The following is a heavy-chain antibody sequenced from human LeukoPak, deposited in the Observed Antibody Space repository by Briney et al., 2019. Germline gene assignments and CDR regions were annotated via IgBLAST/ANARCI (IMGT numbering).Heavy chain of an antibody. CDR3: AKSSYCDSSGYYREYYFDY. D-gene: IGHD3-22*01. CDR2: IRSAVDTT. V-gene: IGHV3-23*01. Sequence: GGSLGLSCAASGFTMSNYGVGWVRQAPGKGLEWVSGIRSAVDTTHYADSVKGRFTISRDNSKNTLYLQMNSLRAEDTAVYYCAKSSYCDSSGYYREYYFDYWGQGTLVTVSS. CDR1: GFTMSNYG. J-gene: IGHJ4*02.